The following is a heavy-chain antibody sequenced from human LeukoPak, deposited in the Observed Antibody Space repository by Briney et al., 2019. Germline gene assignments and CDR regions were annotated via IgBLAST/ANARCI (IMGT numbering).Heavy chain of an antibody. CDR1: GSSGTTNY. Sequence: GGSLRLSCAASGSSGTTNYMSWVRQAPGKGLEFVSIVYGGDTTVYADSVKGRFTISRDNSKNTLYLQMNSLRAEDTAVYYCAGFYGSGSPRFDPWGQGTLVTVSS. J-gene: IGHJ5*02. D-gene: IGHD3-10*01. CDR2: VYGGDTT. CDR3: AGFYGSGSPRFDP. V-gene: IGHV3-66*01.